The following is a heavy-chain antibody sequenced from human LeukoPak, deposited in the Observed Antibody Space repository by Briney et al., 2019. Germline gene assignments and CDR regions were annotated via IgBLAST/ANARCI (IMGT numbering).Heavy chain of an antibody. V-gene: IGHV3-11*01. CDR1: GFTFSDYY. Sequence: GGSLRLSCAASGFTFSDYYMSWIRQAPGKGLEWVSYISSSGSTIYYADSVKGRFTISRDNAKNSLSLQMNSLRAEDTAVYYCAKSEGWIYYYGMDVWGQGTPVTVSS. D-gene: IGHD2-2*03. J-gene: IGHJ6*02. CDR2: ISSSGSTI. CDR3: AKSEGWIYYYGMDV.